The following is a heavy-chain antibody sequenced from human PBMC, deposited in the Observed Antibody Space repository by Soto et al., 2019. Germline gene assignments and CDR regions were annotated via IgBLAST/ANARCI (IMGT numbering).Heavy chain of an antibody. CDR2: ISAYNGNT. Sequence: ASVKVSCKASGYTFTSYGISWVRQAPGQGLEWMGWISAYNGNTNYAQKLQGRVTMTTDTSTSTAYMELRSLRSDDTAVYYCARGYFDWLYYYYGMDVWGQGTTVTVSS. CDR1: GYTFTSYG. J-gene: IGHJ6*02. V-gene: IGHV1-18*01. D-gene: IGHD3-9*01. CDR3: ARGYFDWLYYYYGMDV.